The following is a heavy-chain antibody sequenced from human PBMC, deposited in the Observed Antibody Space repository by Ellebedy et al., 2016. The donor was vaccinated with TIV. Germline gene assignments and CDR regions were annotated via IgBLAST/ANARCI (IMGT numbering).Heavy chain of an antibody. Sequence: PGGSLRLSCTASGFFFGDYAISWFRQAPGKGLEWVGFIRSKPYGGTTEYAASLKDRITIAREDSKTTAYLQMNSLQTEDTGVYYCTRGKLSTTIFGVVVIYGMDVWGQGTTITVSS. V-gene: IGHV3-49*03. CDR2: IRSKPYGGTT. CDR1: GFFFGDYA. CDR3: TRGKLSTTIFGVVVIYGMDV. D-gene: IGHD3-3*01. J-gene: IGHJ6*02.